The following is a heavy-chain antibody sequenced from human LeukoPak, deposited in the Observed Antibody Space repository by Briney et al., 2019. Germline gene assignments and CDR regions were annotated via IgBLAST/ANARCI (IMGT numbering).Heavy chain of an antibody. CDR3: ARDHEEMVTSMSGDYFDY. CDR2: IKKGGGDK. Sequence: GGSLRLSCAASGFTFSTYWMSWVRQAPGKGLEWVSNIKKGGGDKYYVDSVKGRFTISRDNAKNSLSLQMNSLSADDTAVYYYARDHEEMVTSMSGDYFDYWGQGTQVTVSS. J-gene: IGHJ4*02. CDR1: GFTFSTYW. D-gene: IGHD5-18*01. V-gene: IGHV3-7*01.